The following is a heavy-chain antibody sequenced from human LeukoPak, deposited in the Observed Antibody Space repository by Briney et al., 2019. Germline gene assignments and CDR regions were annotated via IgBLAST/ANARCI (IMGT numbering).Heavy chain of an antibody. Sequence: SQTLSLTCAISGDSVSSNSAAWNWIRQSPSRGLEWLGRTYYRSKWYNDYAVSVKSRITINPDTSKNQFSLQLNSVTPEDTAVYYCARGGFTWTQNPYAMDVWGQGTTVTVSS. J-gene: IGHJ6*02. V-gene: IGHV6-1*01. CDR1: GDSVSSNSAA. CDR3: ARGGFTWTQNPYAMDV. D-gene: IGHD5-18*01. CDR2: TYYRSKWYN.